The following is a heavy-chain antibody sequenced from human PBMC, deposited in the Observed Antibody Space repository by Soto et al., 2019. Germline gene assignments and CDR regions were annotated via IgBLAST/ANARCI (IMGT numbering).Heavy chain of an antibody. CDR1: ENTFSSYW. CDR3: VKQHPLDSRAWHN. J-gene: IGHJ4*02. Sequence: GESLKISCKGSENTFSSYWIAWVRQLPGKGLECMGIIYPDDSETRYSPSFQGEVTISADKSITTAYLHWSSLRASDTATYYCVKQHPLDSRAWHNWGQGTLVTVSS. CDR2: IYPDDSET. D-gene: IGHD6-19*01. V-gene: IGHV5-51*01.